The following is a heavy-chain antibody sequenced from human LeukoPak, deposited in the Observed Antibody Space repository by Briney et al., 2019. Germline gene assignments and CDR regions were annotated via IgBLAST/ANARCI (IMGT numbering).Heavy chain of an antibody. J-gene: IGHJ5*02. CDR3: ARERMGYCSSTSCQTLAFDP. D-gene: IGHD2-2*01. V-gene: IGHV1-46*01. CDR1: GYTFTSYY. CDR2: INPSGVST. Sequence: ASVTVSCKASGYTFTSYYMHCVRQAPGQGLEWMGLINPSGVSTSYAQKFQGRVTMTRDMSTSTVYMELSSLRSEDTAVYYCARERMGYCSSTSCQTLAFDPWGQGTLVTVSS.